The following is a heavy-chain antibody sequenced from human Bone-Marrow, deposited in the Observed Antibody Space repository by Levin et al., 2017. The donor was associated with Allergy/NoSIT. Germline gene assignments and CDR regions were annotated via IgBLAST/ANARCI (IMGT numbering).Heavy chain of an antibody. CDR2: ISFDGNDK. J-gene: IGHJ6*03. D-gene: IGHD6-19*01. CDR3: VKGAKFSSGSNYFYYYMYD. Sequence: GGSLRLSCVASGFIFSNYAMHWVRQAPGKGLEWVARISFDGNDKYYVHSVKGRFTISRDNSKNTLYRQMSSLNTEDTAVYNSVKGAKFSSGSNYFYYYMYDWGKGTTVSVS. CDR1: GFIFSNYA. V-gene: IGHV3-30*18.